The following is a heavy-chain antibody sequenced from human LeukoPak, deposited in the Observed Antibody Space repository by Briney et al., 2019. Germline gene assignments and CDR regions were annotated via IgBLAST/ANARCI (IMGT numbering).Heavy chain of an antibody. V-gene: IGHV1-8*03. CDR3: ARQRGGSGWYSFDY. J-gene: IGHJ4*02. Sequence: ASVKVSCKASGYTFTSYDINWVRQATGQGLEWMGWMNPNSGNTGYAQKFQGRVTITRNTSISTAYMELSSLRSEDTAVYYCARQRGGSGWYSFDYWGQGTLVTVSS. CDR1: GYTFTSYD. D-gene: IGHD6-19*01. CDR2: MNPNSGNT.